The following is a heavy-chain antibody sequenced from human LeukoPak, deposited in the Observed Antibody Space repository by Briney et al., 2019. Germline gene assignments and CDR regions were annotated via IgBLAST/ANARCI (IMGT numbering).Heavy chain of an antibody. CDR2: IKQDGSEK. D-gene: IGHD3-22*01. CDR1: GFTFSSYW. CDR3: ARDTLTFYYYDSSGYPY. V-gene: IGHV3-7*01. J-gene: IGHJ4*02. Sequence: GGSLRLSCAASGFTFSSYWMSWVRQAPGKGLEWVANIKQDGSEKYYVDSVKGRFTISRDNAKNSLYLQMNSLRAEDTAVYYCARDTLTFYYYDSSGYPYWGQGTLVTVSS.